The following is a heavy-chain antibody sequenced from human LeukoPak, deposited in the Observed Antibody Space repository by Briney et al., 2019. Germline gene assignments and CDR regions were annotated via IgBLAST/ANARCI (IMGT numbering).Heavy chain of an antibody. D-gene: IGHD6-19*01. Sequence: SETLSLTCTVSGGSISSYYWSWIRQPPGKGLEWIGYIYYSGSTNYNPSLKSRVTISVDTSKNQFSLKLSSVTAADTAVYYCASPGYSSGWYLYWGQGTLVTVSS. CDR2: IYYSGST. J-gene: IGHJ4*02. CDR3: ASPGYSSGWYLY. V-gene: IGHV4-59*08. CDR1: GGSISSYY.